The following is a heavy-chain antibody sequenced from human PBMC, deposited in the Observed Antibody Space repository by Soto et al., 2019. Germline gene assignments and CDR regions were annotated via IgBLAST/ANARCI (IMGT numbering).Heavy chain of an antibody. V-gene: IGHV3-30-3*01. CDR2: ISYDGSDK. CDR1: GFDFSGYT. J-gene: IGHJ6*02. Sequence: DLEESGGGVVQPGGSLRLSCAGSGFDFSGYTIHWVRQAPGKGLEWVAVISYDGSDKYYADSVKGRFTISRDNAKKTLYLQMNSLRIEDTAVYYCASVDCSTTTCYYYGFDVWGQGTTVTVSS. D-gene: IGHD2-2*01. CDR3: ASVDCSTTTCYYYGFDV.